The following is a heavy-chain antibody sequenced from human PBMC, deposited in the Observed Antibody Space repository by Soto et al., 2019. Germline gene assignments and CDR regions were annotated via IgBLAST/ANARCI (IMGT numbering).Heavy chain of an antibody. CDR2: IYPGDSDT. D-gene: IGHD6-13*01. V-gene: IGHV5-51*01. J-gene: IGHJ6*02. CDR3: ASTLAAGKYYYGMDG. Sequence: GESLKISCKGSGYSFTSYWIGWVRQMPGKGLEWMGIIYPGDSDTRYSPSFQGQVTISADKSISTAYLQWSSLKASDTAMYYCASTLAAGKYYYGMDGWGQGTTVTLSS. CDR1: GYSFTSYW.